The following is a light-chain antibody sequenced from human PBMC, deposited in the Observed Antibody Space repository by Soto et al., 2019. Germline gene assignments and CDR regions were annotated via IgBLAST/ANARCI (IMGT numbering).Light chain of an antibody. CDR3: QQYYSTPWT. CDR1: QSVLYSSNNKNY. V-gene: IGKV4-1*01. Sequence: GSLGERATINCKSSQSVLYSSNNKNYLAWYQQKPGQPPKLLIYWASARESGVPDRFSGSGSGTDFTLTISSLQAEDVAVYYCQQYYSTPWTFGQGTKGDIK. J-gene: IGKJ1*01. CDR2: WAS.